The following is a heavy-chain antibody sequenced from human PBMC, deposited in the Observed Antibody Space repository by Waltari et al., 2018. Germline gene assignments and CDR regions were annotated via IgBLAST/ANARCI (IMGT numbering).Heavy chain of an antibody. Sequence: QVQLQESGPGLVKPSETLSLTCAVSGGSFSSFWWSWVRQPPGKGLEWIGEVNSDSGNTNYNPSLKSRVTISKDASKNQFSLKLSSVTAADTAVYFCARFYGGNAQYFDFWGRGALVTVSS. D-gene: IGHD4-17*01. CDR3: ARFYGGNAQYFDF. J-gene: IGHJ2*01. V-gene: IGHV4-34*10. CDR1: GGSFSSFW. CDR2: VNSDSGNT.